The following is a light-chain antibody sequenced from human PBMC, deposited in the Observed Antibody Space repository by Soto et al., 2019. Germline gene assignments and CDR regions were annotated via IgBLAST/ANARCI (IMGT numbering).Light chain of an antibody. V-gene: IGKV1-5*03. CDR2: MAS. CDR1: QRINTW. CDR3: QQYHRYSYT. Sequence: DIPMTQSPSTLSASVGDRVTITCRASQRINTWLAWYQQKPGKATKLLIYMASSLEGGVPSRFSGSGSGTEFTLTISSLQPDDFATYYCQQYHRYSYTFGQGTKLEIK. J-gene: IGKJ2*01.